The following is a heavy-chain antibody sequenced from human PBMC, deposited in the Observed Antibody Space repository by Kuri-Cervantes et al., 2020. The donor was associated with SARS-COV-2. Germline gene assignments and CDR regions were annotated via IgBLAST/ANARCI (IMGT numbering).Heavy chain of an antibody. Sequence: GGSLRLSCAASGFTVSSNYMSWVRQAPGKGLEWVSVIYSGGSTYYADSVKGRFTISRENAKNSLYLQMNSLRAEDTAVYYCAKARYYSWGQGTTVTVSS. J-gene: IGHJ6*02. D-gene: IGHD3-10*01. CDR2: IYSGGST. CDR1: GFTVSSNY. CDR3: AKARYYS. V-gene: IGHV3-66*01.